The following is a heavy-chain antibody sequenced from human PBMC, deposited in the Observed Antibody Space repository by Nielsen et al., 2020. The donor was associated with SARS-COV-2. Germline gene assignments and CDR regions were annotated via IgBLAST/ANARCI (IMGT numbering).Heavy chain of an antibody. CDR1: GFTFSSTW. CDR3: AGGADFWSGTQKYYMDV. CDR2: INPSESGT. V-gene: IGHV3-74*01. J-gene: IGHJ6*03. Sequence: GESLNISCSASGFTFSSTWMDWVRQAPGQGLVWVSRINPSESGTAYADSVKGRFAVSRDNAENTVVLQIHSLRVEDTAVYYCAGGADFWSGTQKYYMDVWGKGTTVTVSS. D-gene: IGHD3-3*01.